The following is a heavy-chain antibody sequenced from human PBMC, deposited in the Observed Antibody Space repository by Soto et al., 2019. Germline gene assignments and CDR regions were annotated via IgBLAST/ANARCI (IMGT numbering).Heavy chain of an antibody. J-gene: IGHJ4*02. D-gene: IGHD6-6*01. Sequence: EVQLVESGGGLVQPGGSLRLSCAASGFTFSSYWMHWVRQAPGKGLVWVSRLNSDGSSTNYADSVKGRFTISRDNAKNTLYLQMNSLTAEDTAVYYCARPTFTTSTVVLEYWGQGTLVTVSS. CDR2: LNSDGSST. V-gene: IGHV3-74*01. CDR3: ARPTFTTSTVVLEY. CDR1: GFTFSSYW.